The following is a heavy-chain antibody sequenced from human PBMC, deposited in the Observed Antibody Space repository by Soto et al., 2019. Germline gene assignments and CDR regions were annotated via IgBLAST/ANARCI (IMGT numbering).Heavy chain of an antibody. CDR3: ARADIVVVSGRYYGLDV. CDR2: TYYRSEWYN. D-gene: IGHD2-15*01. J-gene: IGHJ6*02. CDR1: GDSVSSNSAA. Sequence: PSQTLSLTCAISGDSVSSNSAAWNWIRQSPSRGLEWLGRTYYRSEWYNDYAVSVKSRITINPDTSKNQFSLQLNSVTPEDTAVYYCARADIVVVSGRYYGLDVWGQGTTVTVSS. V-gene: IGHV6-1*01.